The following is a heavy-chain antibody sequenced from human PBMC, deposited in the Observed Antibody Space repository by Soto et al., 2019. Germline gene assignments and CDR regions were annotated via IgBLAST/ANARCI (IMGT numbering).Heavy chain of an antibody. CDR3: AREGIVVVVAATVEDYYGMDV. CDR2: ISSSSSYI. J-gene: IGHJ6*02. V-gene: IGHV3-21*01. Sequence: KAGGSLRLSCAASGFTFSSYSMNWVRQAPGKGLEWVSSISSSSSYIYYADSVKGRFTISRGNAKNSLYLQMNSLRAEDTAVYYCAREGIVVVVAATVEDYYGMDVWGQGTTVTVSS. CDR1: GFTFSSYS. D-gene: IGHD2-15*01.